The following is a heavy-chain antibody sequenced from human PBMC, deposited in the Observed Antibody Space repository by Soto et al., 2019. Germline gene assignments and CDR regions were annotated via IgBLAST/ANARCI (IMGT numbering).Heavy chain of an antibody. V-gene: IGHV3-30*18. J-gene: IGHJ4*02. Sequence: QVQLVESGGGVVQPGRSLRLSCAASGFTFSSYGMHWVRQAPGKGLEWVEVISYDGSEKYYADSVKGRFTISRDNSKNTLNLQMNSLRADDTAVYYCAKALGELSPESYDYWGQGTLITVSS. CDR2: ISYDGSEK. CDR3: AKALGELSPESYDY. CDR1: GFTFSSYG. D-gene: IGHD3-16*02.